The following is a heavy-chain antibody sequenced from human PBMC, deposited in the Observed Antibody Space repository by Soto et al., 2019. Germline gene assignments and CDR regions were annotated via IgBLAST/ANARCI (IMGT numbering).Heavy chain of an antibody. D-gene: IGHD3-3*01. J-gene: IGHJ5*02. CDR3: ARGDFWSGLNWFDP. V-gene: IGHV1-69*01. CDR1: GGTFSSYA. Sequence: QVQLVQSVAAVKKPGSSVKVSCKASGGTFSSYAISWVRQAPGHGLEWMGGIIPIFGTANYAQKFQGRVKITADESTSTACMGLSSLSSEDTAVYYCARGDFWSGLNWFDPWGQGTLVTVSS. CDR2: IIPIFGTA.